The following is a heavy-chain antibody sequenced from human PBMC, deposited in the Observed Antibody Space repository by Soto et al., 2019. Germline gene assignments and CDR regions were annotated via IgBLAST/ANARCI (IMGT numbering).Heavy chain of an antibody. CDR1: GYTFTSYD. J-gene: IGHJ5*02. Sequence: ASVKVSCKASGYTFTSYDINWVRQAPGKGLEWMGGFDPEDGETIYAQKFQGRVTMTEDTSTDTAYMELSSLRSEDTAVYYCATEFVLDGWFDPWGQGTLVTVSS. CDR2: FDPEDGET. V-gene: IGHV1-24*01. CDR3: ATEFVLDGWFDP. D-gene: IGHD3-10*01.